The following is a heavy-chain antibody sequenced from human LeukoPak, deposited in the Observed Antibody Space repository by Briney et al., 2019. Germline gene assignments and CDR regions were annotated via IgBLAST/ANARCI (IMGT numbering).Heavy chain of an antibody. CDR3: ARDHPPLLYYDFWSGYYSYYGMDV. CDR2: ISSTSSYI. V-gene: IGHV3-21*01. D-gene: IGHD3-3*01. J-gene: IGHJ6*02. CDR1: GFTFSSYS. Sequence: GGSVRLSCAASGFTFSSYSMNWVRQAPGKGLEWVSSISSTSSYIYYADSVKGRFTISRDNAKNSLYLQMNSLRAEDTAVYYCARDHPPLLYYDFWSGYYSYYGMDVWGQGTTVTVSS.